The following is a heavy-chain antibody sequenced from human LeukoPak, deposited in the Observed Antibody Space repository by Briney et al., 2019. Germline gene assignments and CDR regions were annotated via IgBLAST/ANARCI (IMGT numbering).Heavy chain of an antibody. V-gene: IGHV1-69*01. CDR1: GGTFSSYA. J-gene: IGHJ4*02. CDR2: IIPIFGTA. CDR3: ARDEDYYVSSGYV. Sequence: SVKVSCKASGGTFSSYAISWVRQAPGQGLEWMGGIIPIFGTANYAQKFQGRVTITADVSTSTAYMELSSLRSEDTAVYYCARDEDYYVSSGYVWGQGTLVTVSS. D-gene: IGHD3-22*01.